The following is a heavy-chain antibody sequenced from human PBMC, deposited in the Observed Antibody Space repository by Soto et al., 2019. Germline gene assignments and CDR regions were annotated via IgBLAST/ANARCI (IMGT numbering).Heavy chain of an antibody. V-gene: IGHV4-30-4*01. D-gene: IGHD2-15*01. CDR2: IYKSATT. Sequence: PSETLSLTCSVSGDSISTVDYFWAWVRQPPGQALEYIGYIYKSATTYYNPSFESRVAISLDTSKSQFSLNVTSLTAADTAVYFCARGRYCLTGRCFPNWFDSWGQGTLVNVSS. CDR1: GDSISTVDYF. J-gene: IGHJ5*01. CDR3: ARGRYCLTGRCFPNWFDS.